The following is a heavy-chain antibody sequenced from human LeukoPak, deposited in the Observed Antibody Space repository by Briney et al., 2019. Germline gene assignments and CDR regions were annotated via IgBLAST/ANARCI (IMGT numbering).Heavy chain of an antibody. Sequence: PGGSLRLSCVGSGFSFSGYNMNWVRQAPGKGPEWVALICWDGDVKHYSASVRGRFTISRDNNKNSLFLHMDSLTPEDSGFYYCGTDFPSRGGASDALAVWGPGTTLTVSS. CDR1: GFSFSGYN. CDR3: GTDFPSRGGASDALAV. J-gene: IGHJ3*01. CDR2: ICWDGDVK. V-gene: IGHV3-43*01. D-gene: IGHD5-24*01.